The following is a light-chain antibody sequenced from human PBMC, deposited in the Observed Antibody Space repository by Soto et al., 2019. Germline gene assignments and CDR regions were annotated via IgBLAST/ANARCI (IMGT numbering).Light chain of an antibody. J-gene: IGLJ1*01. CDR1: SSDVGNNNL. CDR2: NVT. Sequence: QSALTQPASVSGSPGQSITISCTGTSSDVGNNNLVSWYQQQPGKAHKLMIYNVTQRPSGVSSRSSGSKSGNTAFLTISGLQAEDEADYYSSSYAGRSTFVFGTGTKLTVL. CDR3: SSYAGRSTFV. V-gene: IGLV2-23*02.